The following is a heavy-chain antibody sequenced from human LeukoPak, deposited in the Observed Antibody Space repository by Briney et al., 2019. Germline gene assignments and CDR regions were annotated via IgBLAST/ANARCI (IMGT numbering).Heavy chain of an antibody. Sequence: GASVKVSCKASVYTFTDYYMHWLRQAPGQGLEWMGWINPNSGGTNYAQRFQGRVTMTRDTAISTAYMELIRLISDDTAVYYCATYSSAYYSGFDYWGQGTLVTVSS. CDR2: INPNSGGT. V-gene: IGHV1-2*02. CDR1: VYTFTDYY. J-gene: IGHJ4*02. CDR3: ATYSSAYYSGFDY. D-gene: IGHD3-22*01.